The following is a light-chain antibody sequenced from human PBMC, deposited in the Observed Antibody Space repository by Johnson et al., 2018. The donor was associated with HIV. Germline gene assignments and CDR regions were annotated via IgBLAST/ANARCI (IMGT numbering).Light chain of an antibody. CDR3: ASWDRSLTVGTV. V-gene: IGLV1-51*02. J-gene: IGLJ1*01. Sequence: QSVLTQPPSVSAAPGQKVTISCSGSSSNIGTNFVSWYQQFPGAAPKLLIYENNKRPSGIPDRFSGSKSGTSATLDITGLQTGDEADYYCASWDRSLTVGTVFGPCTRVTVL. CDR1: SSNIGTNF. CDR2: ENN.